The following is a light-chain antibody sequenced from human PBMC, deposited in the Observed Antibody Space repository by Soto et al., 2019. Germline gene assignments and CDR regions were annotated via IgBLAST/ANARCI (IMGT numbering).Light chain of an antibody. CDR3: CSYAGANWV. V-gene: IGLV2-23*02. Sequence: LTQPASVSGSPGQSITMSCTGTSRDIGNYNLVSWYQHHPGKAPKLIISDVTKRPSGVSDRFSGSKSGNTASLTISGLQTEDEADYSCCSYAGANWVFGGGTKVTVL. J-gene: IGLJ3*02. CDR2: DVT. CDR1: SRDIGNYNL.